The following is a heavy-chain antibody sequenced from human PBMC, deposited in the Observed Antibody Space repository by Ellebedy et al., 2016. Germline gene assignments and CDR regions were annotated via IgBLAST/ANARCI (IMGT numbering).Heavy chain of an antibody. J-gene: IGHJ3*02. CDR2: IYYSGST. Sequence: SETLSLTCTVSGGSISSYYWSWIRQPPGKGLEWIGYIYYSGSTNYNPSLKSRVTISVDTSKNQFSLKLSSVTAADTAVYYCARSLTTVTSAYAFDIWGQGTMVTVSS. CDR1: GGSISSYY. V-gene: IGHV4-59*08. CDR3: ARSLTTVTSAYAFDI. D-gene: IGHD4-17*01.